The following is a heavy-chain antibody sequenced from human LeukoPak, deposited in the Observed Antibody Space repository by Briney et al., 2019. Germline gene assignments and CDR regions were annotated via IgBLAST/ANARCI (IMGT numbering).Heavy chain of an antibody. Sequence: TSETLSLTCAVYGGSFSGYYWSWIRQPPGKGLEWIGEINHSGSTNYNPSLKSRVTISVDTSKNQFSLKLSSVTAADTAVYYCARQNFDWLGASAFDIWGQGTMVTVSS. CDR2: INHSGST. J-gene: IGHJ3*02. CDR1: GGSFSGYY. CDR3: ARQNFDWLGASAFDI. D-gene: IGHD3-9*01. V-gene: IGHV4-34*01.